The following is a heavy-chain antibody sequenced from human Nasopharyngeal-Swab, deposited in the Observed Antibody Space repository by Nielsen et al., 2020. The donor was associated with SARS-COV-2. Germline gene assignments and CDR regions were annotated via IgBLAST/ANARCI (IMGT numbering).Heavy chain of an antibody. CDR3: AREGGNWFDP. J-gene: IGHJ5*02. CDR1: GFTFSSYA. D-gene: IGHD3-16*01. Sequence: GESLKISCAASGFTFSSYAMHWVRQAPGKGLEWVAVISYDGSNKYYADSVKGRFTISRDNSKNTLYLQMNSPRAEDTAVYYCAREGGNWFDPWGQGTLVTVSS. CDR2: ISYDGSNK. V-gene: IGHV3-30*04.